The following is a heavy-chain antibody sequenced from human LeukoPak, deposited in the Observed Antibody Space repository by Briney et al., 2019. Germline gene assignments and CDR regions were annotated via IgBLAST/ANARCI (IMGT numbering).Heavy chain of an antibody. V-gene: IGHV4-4*07. J-gene: IGHJ6*02. D-gene: IGHD2-2*01. Sequence: SETLSLTCTVSGGSISSYYWSWIRQPAGKGLEWMGRIYTSGSTNYNPSLKSRVTMSVDTSKNQFSLKLSSVTAADTAVYYCAREVVVPAAMLGSYYYYGMDVWGQGTTVTVSS. CDR2: IYTSGST. CDR3: AREVVVPAAMLGSYYYYGMDV. CDR1: GGSISSYY.